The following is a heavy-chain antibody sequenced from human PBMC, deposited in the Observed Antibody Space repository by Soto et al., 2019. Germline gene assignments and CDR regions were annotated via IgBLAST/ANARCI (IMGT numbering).Heavy chain of an antibody. D-gene: IGHD3-16*01. CDR1: GGSISNYY. CDR3: ARRYGGNFDY. CDR2: IYSSGST. J-gene: IGHJ4*02. V-gene: IGHV4-59*01. Sequence: SETLSLTCTVSGGSISNYYWNWIRQSPGKGLEWIGYIYSSGSTHYNPSLQNRVTISIDTSKNQVSLKVNSVTAADTAVYYCARRYGGNFDYWGQGTLVTVSS.